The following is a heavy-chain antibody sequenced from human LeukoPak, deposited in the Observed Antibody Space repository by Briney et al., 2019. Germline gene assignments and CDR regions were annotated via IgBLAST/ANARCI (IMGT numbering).Heavy chain of an antibody. V-gene: IGHV1-2*02. J-gene: IGHJ4*02. CDR2: INLNSGGT. Sequence: ASVKVSCKASGYIFTGYYMHWVRQAPGQGLEWMGWINLNSGGTNYAQKFQGRVTMTRDTSFSTAYMELSRLRSDDTAVYYCARGWELPHSSDYWGQGTLVTVSS. D-gene: IGHD1-26*01. CDR3: ARGWELPHSSDY. CDR1: GYIFTGYY.